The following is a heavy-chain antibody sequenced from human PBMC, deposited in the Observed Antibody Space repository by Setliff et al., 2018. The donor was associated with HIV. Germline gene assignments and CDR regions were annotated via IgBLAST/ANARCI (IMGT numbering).Heavy chain of an antibody. D-gene: IGHD1-1*01. Sequence: GGSLRLSCTVSGFTFENFGLHWVRQAPGKGLEWVAFIWFDGINKYYSDSVKGRFTVSRDNSKNTLYLQMNNLRAEDTAVYLCVGDPPQSGYAFHIWGHGTEVTVSS. J-gene: IGHJ3*02. CDR3: VGDPPQSGYAFHI. CDR1: GFTFENFG. CDR2: IWFDGINK. V-gene: IGHV3-33*01.